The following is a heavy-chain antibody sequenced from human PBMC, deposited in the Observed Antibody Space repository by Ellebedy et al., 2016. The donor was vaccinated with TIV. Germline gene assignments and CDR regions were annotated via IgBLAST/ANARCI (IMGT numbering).Heavy chain of an antibody. V-gene: IGHV4-30-2*01. CDR1: GGSISSGGYS. J-gene: IGHJ4*02. Sequence: SETLSLTXAVSGGSISSGGYSWSWIRQPPGKGLEWIGYIYHSGSTYYNPSLKSRVTISVDRSKNQFSLKLSSVTAADTAVYYCARGFWSGYYRYDYWGQGTLVTVSS. CDR3: ARGFWSGYYRYDY. CDR2: IYHSGST. D-gene: IGHD3-3*01.